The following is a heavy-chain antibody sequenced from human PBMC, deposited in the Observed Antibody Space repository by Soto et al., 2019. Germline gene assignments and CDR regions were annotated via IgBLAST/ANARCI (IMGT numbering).Heavy chain of an antibody. J-gene: IGHJ4*02. CDR1: GFTFENYA. CDR3: AKDKLYSNYEYYFDN. CDR2: ISWNSGII. V-gene: IGHV3-9*01. D-gene: IGHD4-4*01. Sequence: PVGSLRLSGAASGFTFENYAMHWVRQAPGKGLEWVSGISWNSGIIGYADSVKGRFTISRDNAKNSLYLQMNSLRAEDTAFYYRAKDKLYSNYEYYFDNWGRGTQVTVSS.